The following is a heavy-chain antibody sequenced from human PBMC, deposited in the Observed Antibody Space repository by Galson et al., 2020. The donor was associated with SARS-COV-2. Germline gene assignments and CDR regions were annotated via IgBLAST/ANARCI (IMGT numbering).Heavy chain of an antibody. V-gene: IGHV4-39*01. J-gene: IGHJ5*02. CDR3: VRFGRDFGAAKRES. D-gene: IGHD3-10*01. CDR1: GASIRSASYY. CDR2: IYHSGSS. Sequence: PSETLSLTCSVSGASIRSASYYWGWIRQPPGKALECIGIIYHSGSSYYNPSLRSRVSMSVDTSKNQISLKLSSVTAADRAIYYCVRFGRDFGAAKRESWGEGSLVTVSS.